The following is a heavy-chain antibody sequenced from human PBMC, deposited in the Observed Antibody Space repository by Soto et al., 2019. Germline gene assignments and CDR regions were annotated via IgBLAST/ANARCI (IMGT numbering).Heavy chain of an antibody. J-gene: IGHJ5*02. CDR2: ISYDGSNK. V-gene: IGHV3-30-3*01. CDR1: GFTFSSYA. D-gene: IGHD3-22*01. Sequence: GGSLRLSCAASGFTFSSYAMHWVRQAPGKGLEWVAVISYDGSNKYYADSVKGRFTISRDNSKNTLYLQMNSLRAEDTAVYYFARDVYYDSSVYYWNWFDPWGQGTLVTVSS. CDR3: ARDVYYDSSVYYWNWFDP.